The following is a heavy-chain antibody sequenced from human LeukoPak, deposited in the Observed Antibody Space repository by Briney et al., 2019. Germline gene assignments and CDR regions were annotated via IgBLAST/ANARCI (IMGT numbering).Heavy chain of an antibody. V-gene: IGHV1-69*01. D-gene: IGHD3-10*01. J-gene: IGHJ6*03. Sequence: SVKVSCMASGGTFSSYAISWVRQAPGQGLEWMGGIIPIFGTANYAQKFQGRVTITADESTSTAYMELSSLRSEDTAVYYCAKSLLRTYYYGSGSFHYYYYMDVWGKGTTVTVSS. CDR2: IIPIFGTA. CDR1: GGTFSSYA. CDR3: AKSLLRTYYYGSGSFHYYYYMDV.